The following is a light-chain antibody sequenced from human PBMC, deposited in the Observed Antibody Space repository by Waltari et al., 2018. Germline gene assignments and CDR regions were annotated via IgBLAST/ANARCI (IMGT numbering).Light chain of an antibody. V-gene: IGKV4-1*01. J-gene: IGKJ1*01. Sequence: DILMTQSPSSLSASVGDRVTITCRASQSISNCLNWYQQKPGQPPKLIIYWASTRESGVPDRFSGSGSGTDFTLTISSLQAEDVAVYYCQQYYSTPPTFGQGTKVEIK. CDR3: QQYYSTPPT. CDR1: QSISNC. CDR2: WAS.